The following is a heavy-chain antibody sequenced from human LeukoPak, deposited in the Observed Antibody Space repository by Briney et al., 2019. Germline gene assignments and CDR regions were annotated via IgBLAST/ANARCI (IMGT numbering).Heavy chain of an antibody. CDR3: VRGAGGPKQYYFDY. D-gene: IGHD3-16*01. J-gene: IGHJ4*02. CDR1: GYTFTGYY. Sequence: ASVKVSCKASGYTFTGYYMHWVRQAPGQGLEWMGWINPNSGGTNYAQKFQGRVTMTRDTSISTAYMELSRLRSDDTAVYYCVRGAGGPKQYYFDYWGQGTLVTVSS. CDR2: INPNSGGT. V-gene: IGHV1-2*02.